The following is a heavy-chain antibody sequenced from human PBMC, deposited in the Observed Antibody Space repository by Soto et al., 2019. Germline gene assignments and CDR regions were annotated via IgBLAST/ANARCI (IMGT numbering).Heavy chain of an antibody. V-gene: IGHV4-59*01. CDR2: ISHSGSI. CDR1: GGSISSSY. D-gene: IGHD3-10*01. J-gene: IGHJ3*01. CDR3: ARVWGGAFDF. Sequence: PSETLSLTCTVSGGSISSSYWSWIRQPPGKGLEYIGYISHSGSINYSPSLKSRVTISLDTSKNRPSLKLSSMTAADTAVYYCARVWGGAFDFWGQGTMVTVSS.